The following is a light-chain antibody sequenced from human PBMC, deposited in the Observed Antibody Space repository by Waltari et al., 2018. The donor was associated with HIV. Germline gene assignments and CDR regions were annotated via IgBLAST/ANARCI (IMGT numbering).Light chain of an antibody. CDR3: QEYSRWLSWT. CDR2: GAT. Sequence: ILMTQSPASLSVPAGGRATLSCRASHTITNDLAWYQQRPGLPPRLLIHGATIRANGVPARFSGSGSQTEFNLTISSLQSEDSAIYYCQEYSRWLSWTFGQGTKVEI. V-gene: IGKV3-15*01. J-gene: IGKJ1*01. CDR1: HTITND.